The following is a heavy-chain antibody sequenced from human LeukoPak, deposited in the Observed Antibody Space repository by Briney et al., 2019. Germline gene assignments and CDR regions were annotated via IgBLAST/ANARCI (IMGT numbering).Heavy chain of an antibody. V-gene: IGHV3-23*01. CDR1: GFTFSSYA. Sequence: GGSLRLSCAASGFTFSSYAMIWVRQAPGKGLEWVSAISGSGGSTYYADSVKGRFTISRDNSKNTLYLQMNSLRAEDTAVYYCAKDRGYCSSTSCYLRDYFDYWGQGTLVTVSS. J-gene: IGHJ4*02. CDR3: AKDRGYCSSTSCYLRDYFDY. D-gene: IGHD2-2*01. CDR2: ISGSGGST.